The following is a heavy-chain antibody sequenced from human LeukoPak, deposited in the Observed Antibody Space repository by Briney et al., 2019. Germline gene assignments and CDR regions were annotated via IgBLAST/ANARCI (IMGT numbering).Heavy chain of an antibody. CDR1: GYTFTSYA. Sequence: ASVKDSCKASGYTFTSYAMHWVRQAPGQRLEWMGWINAGNGNTKYSQKFQGRVTITRGTSASTAYMELSSLRSEDTAVYYCARGLCGGCPEGYWGQGTLVTVSS. J-gene: IGHJ4*02. CDR2: INAGNGNT. V-gene: IGHV1-3*01. CDR3: ARGLCGGCPEGY. D-gene: IGHD6-19*01.